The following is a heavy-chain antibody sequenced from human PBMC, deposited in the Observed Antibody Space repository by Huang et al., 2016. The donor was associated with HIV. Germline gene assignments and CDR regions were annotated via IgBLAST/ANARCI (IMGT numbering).Heavy chain of an antibody. CDR3: ATSTPDVGAGVLRSAFDI. V-gene: IGHV1-24*01. CDR2: FEREEGET. D-gene: IGHD2-15*01. CDR1: GYTVSELS. Sequence: QVQLVESGAELKKPGASVRVSCKVSGYTVSELSLHWVRPAPEKGLEWMGCFEREEGETIYAQRLKGRVTMTEDTSTDTAYMELSSLRPEDTAVYYCATSTPDVGAGVLRSAFDIWGQGTMVTVSS. J-gene: IGHJ3*02.